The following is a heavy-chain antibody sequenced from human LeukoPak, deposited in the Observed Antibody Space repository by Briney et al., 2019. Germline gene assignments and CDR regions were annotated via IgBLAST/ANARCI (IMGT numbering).Heavy chain of an antibody. Sequence: GGSLRLSCAASGFTFSSYTMSWVRQAPGKGLEWVSTITTSDGNTYYADSVKGRFTVSRDNSKNTLYLQMNSLRAEDKAVYYCAKDGGLWVSAHWGDSWGRGTLVTVSS. CDR1: GFTFSSYT. J-gene: IGHJ4*02. D-gene: IGHD7-27*01. CDR3: AKDGGLWVSAHWGDS. CDR2: ITTSDGNT. V-gene: IGHV3-23*01.